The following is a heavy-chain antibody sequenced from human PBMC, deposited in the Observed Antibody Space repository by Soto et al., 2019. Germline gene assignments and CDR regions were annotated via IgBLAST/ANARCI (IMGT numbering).Heavy chain of an antibody. V-gene: IGHV1-46*01. CDR1: GYTFTSYY. CDR3: ARDLGIVLVPAAIRYYYGMDV. Sequence: QVQLVQSGAEVKKPGASVKVSCKASGYTFTSYYMHWVRQAPGQGLEWMGIINPSGGSTSYAQKFQGRGTMTRDTSTSTVYMELSRLRSEDTAVYYCARDLGIVLVPAAIRYYYGMDVWGQGTTVTVSS. J-gene: IGHJ6*02. D-gene: IGHD2-2*01. CDR2: INPSGGST.